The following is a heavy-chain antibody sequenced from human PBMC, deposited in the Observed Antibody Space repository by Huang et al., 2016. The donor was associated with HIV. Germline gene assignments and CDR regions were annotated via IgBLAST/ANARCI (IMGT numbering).Heavy chain of an antibody. CDR1: GGAFRGSS. CDR2: INHNGKI. CDR3: ARGFNYYASDNLGVYYFDS. V-gene: IGHV4-34*02. J-gene: IGHJ4*02. D-gene: IGHD3-10*01. Sequence: QVQLKQWGAGLLKPSETLSLTCAVYGGAFRGSSWTWISQFPEKGLEWIGDINHNGKIIYNPSRSARVTMSTDTAKNHFSLHLTSVTAADTALYYCARGFNYYASDNLGVYYFDSWGLGTLVTVSP.